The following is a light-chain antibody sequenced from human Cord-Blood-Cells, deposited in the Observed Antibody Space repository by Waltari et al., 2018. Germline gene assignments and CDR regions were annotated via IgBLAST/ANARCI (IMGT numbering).Light chain of an antibody. Sequence: QSALTQPASVSGSPGQSITISCTGTSSDVGSYNLVSWYQQHPGKPPKLMIYEVSKRPSVVSNRFSGSKSGNTASLTISGLQAEDEADYYCCSYAGSSTYVVFGGGTKLTVL. V-gene: IGLV2-23*02. CDR3: CSYAGSSTYVV. CDR1: SSDVGSYNL. CDR2: EVS. J-gene: IGLJ2*01.